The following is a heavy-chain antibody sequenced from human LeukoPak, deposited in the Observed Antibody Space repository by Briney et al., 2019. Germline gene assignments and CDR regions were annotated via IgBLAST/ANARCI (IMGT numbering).Heavy chain of an antibody. V-gene: IGHV5-51*01. CDR1: GYTFAYYW. CDR2: IYPSDSDT. CDR3: ARHHGGATTPDFDY. Sequence: GESLKISCKGSGYTFAYYWIGWVRQMPGKGLEWMGIIYPSDSDTRYSPSFQGQVTISADKSISTAYLQWSSLKASDTAMYYCARHHGGATTPDFDYWGQGTLVTVSS. D-gene: IGHD1-26*01. J-gene: IGHJ4*02.